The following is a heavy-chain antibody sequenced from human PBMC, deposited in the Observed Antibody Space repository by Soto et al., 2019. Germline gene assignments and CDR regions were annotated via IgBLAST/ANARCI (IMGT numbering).Heavy chain of an antibody. Sequence: QVQLVQSGAEVRKPGSSVRVSCKATGYSFTRHEINWLRQAAGQGLEWMGWMNPNSGNAVYAQKFQGRVTMTRNTSITTAYIEVTSLKSEDTAVYFCARGAYNDYSHWFGPWGQGTLVTVSS. CDR3: ARGAYNDYSHWFGP. V-gene: IGHV1-8*01. CDR2: MNPNSGNA. J-gene: IGHJ5*02. CDR1: GYSFTRHE. D-gene: IGHD4-4*01.